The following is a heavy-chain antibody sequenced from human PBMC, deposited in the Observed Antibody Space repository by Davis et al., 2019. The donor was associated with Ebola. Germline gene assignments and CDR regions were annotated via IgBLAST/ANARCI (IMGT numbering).Heavy chain of an antibody. V-gene: IGHV1-18*01. CDR3: ARDGGWLDP. CDR1: GYTSTNYG. D-gene: IGHD3-10*01. J-gene: IGHJ5*02. CDR2: ISAYNGNT. Sequence: SLTLSCKTSGYTSTNYGVSWVRHARGQGLEWMGWISAYNGNTDYSPKVQGRVTMTTDTSTNTATMELRSLTSDDTAVYYCARDGGWLDPWGQGTLVTVSS.